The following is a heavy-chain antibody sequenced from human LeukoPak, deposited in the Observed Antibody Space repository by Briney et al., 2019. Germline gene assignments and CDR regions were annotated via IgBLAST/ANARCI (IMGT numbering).Heavy chain of an antibody. D-gene: IGHD4-11*01. CDR3: ARGGSRMTTFYIIDY. Sequence: ASVKVSCKASGYTLTSYAIHWVRQAPGQRPEWMGWINTGNDNTKYSQKFQGRVTITRDTSANTAYMELSSLRFEDTAVYYCARGGSRMTTFYIIDYWGQGTLVTVSS. J-gene: IGHJ4*02. CDR1: GYTLTSYA. V-gene: IGHV1-3*04. CDR2: INTGNDNT.